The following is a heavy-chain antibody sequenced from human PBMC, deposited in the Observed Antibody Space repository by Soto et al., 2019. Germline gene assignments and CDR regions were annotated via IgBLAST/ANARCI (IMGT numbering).Heavy chain of an antibody. CDR3: ARVISGYFAF. J-gene: IGHJ4*02. CDR2: IYPGDSDT. V-gene: IGHV5-51*01. D-gene: IGHD3-22*01. CDR1: EESFAGYW. Sequence: GQPMRVPRRGAEESFAGYWVGWVRQKPGKGLEWMGIIYPGDSDTRYSPSFQGQVTISADKSISTAYLQWSSLKASDTAMYYCARVISGYFAFWGQGTLVTVSS.